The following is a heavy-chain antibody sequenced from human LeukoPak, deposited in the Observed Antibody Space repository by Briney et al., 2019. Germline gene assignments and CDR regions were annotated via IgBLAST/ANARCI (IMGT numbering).Heavy chain of an antibody. CDR2: INHNGST. J-gene: IGHJ4*02. V-gene: IGHV4-34*01. CDR1: GGSFSGYH. D-gene: IGHD3-3*01. CDR3: ASTRFRYYFDH. Sequence: SETLSLTCAVDGGSFSGYHWSWIRQPPGKGLEWLGEINHNGSTNYNPSLKSRVTISVDTSKNQFSLKLSSVTAADTAVYYCASTRFRYYFDHWGQGTLVTVSS.